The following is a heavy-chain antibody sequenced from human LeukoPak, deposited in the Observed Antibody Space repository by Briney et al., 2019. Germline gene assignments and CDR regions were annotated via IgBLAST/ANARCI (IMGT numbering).Heavy chain of an antibody. Sequence: GASVKVSCKVSGYTLTELSMHWVRQAPGKGLEWMGGFDPEDGETIYAQKFQGRVTMTEDTSTSTAYMELRSLRSDDTAVYYCARDLVQVDYGGKTPRDTPQAAIDYWGQGTLVTVSS. V-gene: IGHV1-24*01. CDR2: FDPEDGET. J-gene: IGHJ4*02. D-gene: IGHD4-23*01. CDR1: GYTLTELS. CDR3: ARDLVQVDYGGKTPRDTPQAAIDY.